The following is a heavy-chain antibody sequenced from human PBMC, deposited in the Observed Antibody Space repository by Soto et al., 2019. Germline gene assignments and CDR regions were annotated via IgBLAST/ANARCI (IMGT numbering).Heavy chain of an antibody. CDR1: DYSFNSYG. D-gene: IGHD2-15*01. CDR3: AGSRGFGFDF. V-gene: IGHV1-18*01. CDR2: LSGDNGDI. Sequence: QVQLVQSGDELKKPGASVKVSCKASDYSFNSYGITWVRKAPGQGLEWMGWLSGDNGDIKYAQKFQGRVTMTTDMSTSTVYMELRSLSSDDTAVYFCAGSRGFGFDFGGQGTLGTVSS. J-gene: IGHJ4*02.